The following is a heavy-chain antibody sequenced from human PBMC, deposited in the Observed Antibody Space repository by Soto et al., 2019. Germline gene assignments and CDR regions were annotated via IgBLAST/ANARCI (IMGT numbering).Heavy chain of an antibody. V-gene: IGHV3-21*01. D-gene: IGHD5-12*01. CDR2: ISSSSSYI. J-gene: IGHJ3*02. Sequence: GGSLRLSCAASGFTFSSYSMNWVRQAPGKGLEWVSSISSSSSYIYYADSVKGRFTISRDNAKNSLYLQMNSLRAEDTAVCYCARDGRDGYNDAFDIWGQGTMVTVSS. CDR1: GFTFSSYS. CDR3: ARDGRDGYNDAFDI.